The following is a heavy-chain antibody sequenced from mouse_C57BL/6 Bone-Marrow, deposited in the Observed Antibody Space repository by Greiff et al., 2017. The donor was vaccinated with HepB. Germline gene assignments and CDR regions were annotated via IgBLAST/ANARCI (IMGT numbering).Heavy chain of an antibody. CDR3: ARAYGSSYWYFDV. CDR1: GFTFSDYG. J-gene: IGHJ1*03. Sequence: EVMLVESGGGLVKPGGSLKLSCAASGFTFSDYGMHWVRQAPEKGLEWVAYISSGSSTIYYADKVKGRFTISRDNAKNTLFLQMTSLRSEDTAMFYCARAYGSSYWYFDVWGTGTTVTVSS. V-gene: IGHV5-17*01. CDR2: ISSGSSTI. D-gene: IGHD1-1*01.